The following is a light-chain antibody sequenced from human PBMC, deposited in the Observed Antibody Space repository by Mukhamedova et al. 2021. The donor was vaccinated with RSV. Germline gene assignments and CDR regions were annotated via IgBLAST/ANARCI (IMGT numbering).Light chain of an antibody. CDR2: EIS. V-gene: IGKV1-39*01. CDR3: QQSFSTPLT. J-gene: IGKJ4*01. Sequence: WYQRRVHGKAPKLLIYEISTLQSGVPSRFSGGGSGTDFSLTISSLQPEDFASYYCQQSFSTPLTFGGGTKVEIK.